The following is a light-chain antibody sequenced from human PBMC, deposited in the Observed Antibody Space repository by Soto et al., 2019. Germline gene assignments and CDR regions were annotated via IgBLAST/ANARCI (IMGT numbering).Light chain of an antibody. CDR1: FSNVGINT. Sequence: QSVLTQPPSASGTPGQRVTISCSGSFSNVGINTVNWYQQLPGTAPKLLIYSDNQRPSGVPDRFSGSKSGTSASLAISGLQSEDAADYDCASWDDSLNGVVFGGGTTLTVL. CDR3: ASWDDSLNGVV. CDR2: SDN. J-gene: IGLJ2*01. V-gene: IGLV1-44*01.